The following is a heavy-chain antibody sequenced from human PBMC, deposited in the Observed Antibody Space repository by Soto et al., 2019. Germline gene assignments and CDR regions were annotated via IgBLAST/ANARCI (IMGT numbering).Heavy chain of an antibody. Sequence: QVQLVQSGAEVKNPGASVKVSCKASGYTFTSYVISWVRQAPGQGLEWRGWISTYNGNTKYAQKLQGSVTMTTATSTSTAYMELRSLSSDDTAVFSCATAMVRGVGSDYWCQGTLVTVSS. J-gene: IGHJ4*02. V-gene: IGHV1-18*01. CDR2: ISTYNGNT. D-gene: IGHD3-10*01. CDR1: GYTFTSYV. CDR3: ATAMVRGVGSDY.